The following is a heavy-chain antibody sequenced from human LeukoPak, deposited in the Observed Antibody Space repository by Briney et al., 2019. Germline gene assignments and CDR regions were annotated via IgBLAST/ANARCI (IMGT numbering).Heavy chain of an antibody. J-gene: IGHJ4*02. V-gene: IGHV1-46*01. CDR2: INPSGGST. D-gene: IGHD6-6*01. CDR3: ARLPVPPGPDDY. CDR1: GYTFTSYY. Sequence: GASVKVSCKASGYTFTSYYMHWVRQAPGQGLEWMGIINPSGGSTSYAQKFQGRVTTTRDTSTSTVYMELSSLRSEDTAVYYCARLPVPPGPDDYWGQGTLVTVSS.